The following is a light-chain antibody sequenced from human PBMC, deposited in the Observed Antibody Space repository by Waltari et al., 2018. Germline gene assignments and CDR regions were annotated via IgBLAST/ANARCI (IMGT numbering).Light chain of an antibody. CDR2: RNN. V-gene: IGLV1-47*01. CDR3: AAWDDSLSGCVV. J-gene: IGLJ2*01. Sequence: QSVLTQPPSASGTPGQRVTISCSGRSSNIGSNYPFWYQQLPGTAPKLLIYRNNQRPSGVPDRFFGSKSGTSASLVISGLRSEDEAYYYCAAWDDSLSGCVVFGGGTKVTVL. CDR1: SSNIGSNY.